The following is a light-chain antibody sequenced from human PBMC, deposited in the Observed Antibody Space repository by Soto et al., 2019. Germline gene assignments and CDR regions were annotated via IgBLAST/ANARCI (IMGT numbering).Light chain of an antibody. J-gene: IGKJ1*01. V-gene: IGKV1-5*01. CDR1: QSISSW. CDR3: QQYNSFWT. CDR2: DAS. Sequence: DIQMTQSPSTLSASVGDRVTITCRASQSISSWLAWYQQKPGKAPRLLIYDASYLERGVPSRFSGSGSGTEFTLTISDLQPDDLATYYCQQYNSFWTFGQGTKEEI.